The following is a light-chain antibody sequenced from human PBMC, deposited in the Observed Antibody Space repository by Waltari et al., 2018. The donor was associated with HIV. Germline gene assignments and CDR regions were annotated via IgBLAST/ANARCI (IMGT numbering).Light chain of an antibody. Sequence: SVLTQPPSASGTPGQRVTISCSGSSSNIGSHYVFWYQQLPGTAPKLIMHRNHQRPSGVPDRFSDSTSGTSASLAISGLRSEDEADYYCATWDDSLSGVLFGGGTKLTVL. CDR1: SSNIGSHY. J-gene: IGLJ2*01. CDR2: RNH. CDR3: ATWDDSLSGVL. V-gene: IGLV1-47*01.